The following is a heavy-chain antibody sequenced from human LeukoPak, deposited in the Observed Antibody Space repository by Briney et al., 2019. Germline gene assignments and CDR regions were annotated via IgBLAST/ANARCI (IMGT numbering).Heavy chain of an antibody. D-gene: IGHD6-13*01. J-gene: IGHJ4*02. Sequence: SGPTLVKPTQTLTLTCTFSGFSLSTSGVGVGWIRQPPGKALEWLALIYWDDDKRYSPSLKSRLTITKDTSKNQVVPTMTNMDPVDTATYYCAHGVPAAGIGGLDYWGQGTLVTVSS. V-gene: IGHV2-5*02. CDR3: AHGVPAAGIGGLDY. CDR1: GFSLSTSGVG. CDR2: IYWDDDK.